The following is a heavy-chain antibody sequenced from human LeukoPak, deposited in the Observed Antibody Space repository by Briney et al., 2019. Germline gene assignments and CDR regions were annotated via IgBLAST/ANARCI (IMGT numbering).Heavy chain of an antibody. CDR3: AMSWYGDYRYFDY. Sequence: PGGSLRLSCAASGFIFSSYAMSWVRQAPGKGLEWVSAISGSGGSTYYADSVKGRFTISRDNSKNTLYLQMNSLRAEDTAVYYCAMSWYGDYRYFDYWGQGTLVTVSS. D-gene: IGHD4-17*01. J-gene: IGHJ4*02. CDR2: ISGSGGST. CDR1: GFIFSSYA. V-gene: IGHV3-23*01.